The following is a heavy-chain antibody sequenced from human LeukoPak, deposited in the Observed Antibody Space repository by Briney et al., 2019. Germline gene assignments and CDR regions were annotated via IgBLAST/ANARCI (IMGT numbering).Heavy chain of an antibody. D-gene: IGHD3-16*01. CDR3: ARDLYDYVWGSPNNWFDP. CDR2: INSDGSST. CDR1: GFTFSSYW. J-gene: IGHJ5*02. V-gene: IGHV3-74*01. Sequence: GGSLRLSCAASGFTFSSYWMHWVRQAPGKGLVWVSRINSDGSSTSYADSVKGRFTISRDNAENTLYLQMNSLRAEDTAVYYCARDLYDYVWGSPNNWFDPWGQGTLVTVSS.